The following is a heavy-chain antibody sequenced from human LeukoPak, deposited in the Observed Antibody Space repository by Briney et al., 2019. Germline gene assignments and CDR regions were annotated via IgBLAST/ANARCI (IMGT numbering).Heavy chain of an antibody. D-gene: IGHD6-19*01. Sequence: GGSLRLSCAASGFTFSSYSMNWVRQAPGKGLEWVSSISSSSSYIYYADSVKGRFTISRDNSKNTLYLQMNSLRAEDTAVYYCAKMYASGWYGENWGQGALVTVSS. CDR3: AKMYASGWYGEN. CDR1: GFTFSSYS. J-gene: IGHJ4*02. CDR2: ISSSSSYI. V-gene: IGHV3-21*04.